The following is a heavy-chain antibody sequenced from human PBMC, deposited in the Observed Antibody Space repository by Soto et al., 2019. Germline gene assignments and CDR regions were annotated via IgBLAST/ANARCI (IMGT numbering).Heavy chain of an antibody. D-gene: IGHD1-1*01. V-gene: IGHV1-46*03. CDR1: GYTFTSYY. CDR3: ARAAPVLYNSWFDP. CDR2: INPSGGST. J-gene: IGHJ5*02. Sequence: ASVKVSCKASGYTFTSYYMHCVRQAPGQGLEWMGIINPSGGSTSFAQKFQDRVTMTRDTSTNTVYMELSSLRSEDTAVYYCARAAPVLYNSWFDPWGQGTLVTVSS.